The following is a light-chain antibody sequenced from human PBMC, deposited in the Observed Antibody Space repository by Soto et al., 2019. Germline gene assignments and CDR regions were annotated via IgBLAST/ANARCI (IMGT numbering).Light chain of an antibody. CDR3: SSYSSSTSLVV. CDR1: SSDIGAYNY. V-gene: IGLV2-14*01. J-gene: IGLJ2*01. CDR2: GVS. Sequence: QSALTQPASVSGSPGQSITISCTGTSSDIGAYNYVSWYQQHPGNAPKLTIYGVSTRPSGVSNRFSGSKFGNTASLTISGLQAEDEADYYCSSYSSSTSLVVFGEGTKVTVL.